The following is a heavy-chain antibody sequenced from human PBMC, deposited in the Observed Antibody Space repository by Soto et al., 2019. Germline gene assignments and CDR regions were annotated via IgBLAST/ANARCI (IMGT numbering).Heavy chain of an antibody. J-gene: IGHJ6*03. V-gene: IGHV4-39*01. Sequence: SETLSLTCTVSGGSISSSSYYWGWIRQPPGKGLEWIGSIYYSGSTYYNPSLKSRVTISVDTSKNQFSLKLSSVAAADTAVYYCARHDTGYDILTGPTPYYYYYMDVWGKGTTVTVSS. CDR1: GGSISSSSYY. D-gene: IGHD3-9*01. CDR3: ARHDTGYDILTGPTPYYYYYMDV. CDR2: IYYSGST.